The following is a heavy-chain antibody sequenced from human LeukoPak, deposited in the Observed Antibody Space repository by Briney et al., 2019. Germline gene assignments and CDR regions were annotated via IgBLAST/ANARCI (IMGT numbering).Heavy chain of an antibody. V-gene: IGHV4-39*07. D-gene: IGHD1-26*01. CDR2: IYYSGST. CDR1: GDSISSRSYY. CDR3: AIRLLGATAGVAGPRVDY. Sequence: SETLSLTCNVSGDSISSRSYYWGWIRQPPGKGLEWIGSIYYSGSTYYNPSLKSRVTISVDTSKNQFSLKLSSVTAADTAVYYCAIRLLGATAGVAGPRVDYWGQGTLVTVSS. J-gene: IGHJ4*02.